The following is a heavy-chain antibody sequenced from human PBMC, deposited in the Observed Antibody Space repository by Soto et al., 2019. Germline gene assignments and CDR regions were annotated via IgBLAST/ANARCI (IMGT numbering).Heavy chain of an antibody. V-gene: IGHV4-31*03. CDR3: ARVDWNSHYYYGMDV. D-gene: IGHD2-21*01. CDR1: GGSINSGGYY. CDR2: IYYSGIP. J-gene: IGHJ6*02. Sequence: SETLSLTCTVSGGSINSGGYYWSWIRQHPGKGLEWIGHIYYSGIPYYNPSLKSRVTISGDTSKNQFSLRLTSVAAADTAVYYCARVDWNSHYYYGMDVWGQGTTVTVSS.